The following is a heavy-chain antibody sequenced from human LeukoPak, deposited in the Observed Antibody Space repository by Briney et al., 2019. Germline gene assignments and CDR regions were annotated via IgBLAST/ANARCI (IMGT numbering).Heavy chain of an antibody. CDR1: GFTFSSYG. V-gene: IGHV3-23*01. CDR3: AKHDSSGYYLGYFDY. Sequence: GGSLRLSCAASGFTFSSYGMSWVRQAPGKGLEWVSAISGSGGSTYYADSVKGRFTIPRDNSKNTLYLQMNSLRAEDTAVYYCAKHDSSGYYLGYFDYWGQGTLVTVSS. CDR2: ISGSGGST. D-gene: IGHD3-22*01. J-gene: IGHJ4*02.